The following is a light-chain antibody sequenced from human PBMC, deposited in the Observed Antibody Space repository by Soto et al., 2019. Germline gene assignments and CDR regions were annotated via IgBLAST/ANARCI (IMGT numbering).Light chain of an antibody. J-gene: IGLJ2*01. CDR2: YDS. CDR3: QVWDSSSDRDVV. V-gene: IGLV3-21*04. Sequence: SYELTQPPSVSGAPGKTARITCGGNNIGSKSVHWYQQKPGQAPVLVIYYDSDRPSGIPERFSGSNSGNTATLTISRVEAEDEADYYCQVWDSSSDRDVVFGGGTKLTVL. CDR1: NIGSKS.